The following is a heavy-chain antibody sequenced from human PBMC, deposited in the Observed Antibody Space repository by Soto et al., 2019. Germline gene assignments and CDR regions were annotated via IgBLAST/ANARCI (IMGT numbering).Heavy chain of an antibody. J-gene: IGHJ3*02. V-gene: IGHV3-23*01. CDR3: AKDPERYFDWLSNPHPFDI. CDR1: GFTFSSYA. CDR2: ISGSGGST. D-gene: IGHD3-9*01. Sequence: GGSLRLSCAASGFTFSSYAMSWVRQAPGKGLEWVSAISGSGGSTYYADSVKGRFTISRDNSKNTLYLQMNSLRAEDTAVYYCAKDPERYFDWLSNPHPFDIWGQGTMVTVSS.